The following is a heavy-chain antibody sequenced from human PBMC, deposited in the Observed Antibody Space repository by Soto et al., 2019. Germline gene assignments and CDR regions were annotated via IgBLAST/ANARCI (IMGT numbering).Heavy chain of an antibody. CDR1: GFTFSSYS. CDR3: ARRARPDFYYMDV. V-gene: IGHV3-64*01. Sequence: GGSLRLSCAASGFTFSSYSMNWVRQAPGKGLEYVSGISSNGVGIYYANSVQGRFTISRDNAKNTVYLQMGSLRPEDMAVYYCARRARPDFYYMDVWGKGTTVTVSS. J-gene: IGHJ6*03. CDR2: ISSNGVGI. D-gene: IGHD6-6*01.